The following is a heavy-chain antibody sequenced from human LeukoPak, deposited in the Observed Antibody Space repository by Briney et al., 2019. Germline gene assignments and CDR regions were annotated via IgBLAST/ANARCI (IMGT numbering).Heavy chain of an antibody. Sequence: SETLSLTCTVSGGSISSYYWSWIRQPPGKGLEWIGYIYYSGSTNYNPSLKSRVTISVDTSKNQFSLKLSSVTAADTAVYYCARAGMAEKYYGMDVWGQGTTVTVSS. J-gene: IGHJ6*02. CDR3: ARAGMAEKYYGMDV. D-gene: IGHD6-13*01. CDR1: GGSISSYY. V-gene: IGHV4-59*01. CDR2: IYYSGST.